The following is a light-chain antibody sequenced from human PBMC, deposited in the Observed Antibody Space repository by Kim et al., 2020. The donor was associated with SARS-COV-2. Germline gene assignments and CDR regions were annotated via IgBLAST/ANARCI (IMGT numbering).Light chain of an antibody. CDR3: AAWDDSLSVL. V-gene: IGLV1-47*01. CDR2: RNN. CDR1: SSNIGSNY. J-gene: IGLJ2*01. Sequence: QSVLTQPPSASGTPGQRVTISCSGSSSNIGSNYVYWYQQLPGTAPKLLIYRNNQRPSGVPDLFSGSKSGTSASLAISGLRSEDEADYYCAAWDDSLSVLFGGGTQLTVL.